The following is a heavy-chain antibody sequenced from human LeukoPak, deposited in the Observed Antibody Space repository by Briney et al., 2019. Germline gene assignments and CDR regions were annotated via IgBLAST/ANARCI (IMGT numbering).Heavy chain of an antibody. J-gene: IGHJ4*02. CDR2: IYHSGST. V-gene: IGHV4-38-2*01. CDR1: GYSISSGYY. CDR3: ARHLREYSYGHGSYY. Sequence: PSETLPLTCAVSGYSISSGYYWGWIRQPPGKGLEWIGSIYHSGSTYYNPSLKSRVTISVDTSKNQFSLKLSSVTAADTAVYYCARHLREYSYGHGSYYWGQGTLVTVSS. D-gene: IGHD5-18*01.